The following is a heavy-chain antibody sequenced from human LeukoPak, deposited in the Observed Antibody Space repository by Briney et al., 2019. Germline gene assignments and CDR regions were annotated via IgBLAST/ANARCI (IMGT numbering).Heavy chain of an antibody. Sequence: ASVTVSCKASGYTFTGYYMHWVRQAPGQGLEWMGWINPNSGGTNYAQKFQGRVTMTRDTSISTAYMELSRLRSDDTAVYYCASGLWFGELLRSLDYWGQGTLVTVSS. D-gene: IGHD3-10*01. CDR1: GYTFTGYY. V-gene: IGHV1-2*02. J-gene: IGHJ4*02. CDR3: ASGLWFGELLRSLDY. CDR2: INPNSGGT.